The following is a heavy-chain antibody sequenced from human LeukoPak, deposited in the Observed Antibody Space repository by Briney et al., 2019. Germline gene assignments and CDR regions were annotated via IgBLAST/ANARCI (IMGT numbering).Heavy chain of an antibody. CDR1: GYTFTSYY. Sequence: ASVKVSWKASGYTFTSYYMHWVRQAPGQGLEWMGRINPSGGSTSYAQKFQSRVTMTRDTSTSTVYMELSSLRSEDTAVYYCARDPQHSSGWYYFDYWGQGTLVTVSS. J-gene: IGHJ4*02. V-gene: IGHV1-46*01. CDR3: ARDPQHSSGWYYFDY. CDR2: INPSGGST. D-gene: IGHD6-19*01.